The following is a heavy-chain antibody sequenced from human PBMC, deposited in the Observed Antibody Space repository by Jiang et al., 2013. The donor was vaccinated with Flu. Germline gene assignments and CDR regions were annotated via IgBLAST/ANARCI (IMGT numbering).Heavy chain of an antibody. CDR3: ARAGEYYESSGYGVDY. CDR2: IYSGGDT. D-gene: IGHD3-22*01. J-gene: IGHJ4*02. Sequence: SGFTVSSNYMSWVRQAPGKGLECVSVIYSGGDTYYADSVKGRFTISRDNSKNTLYLQMNSLRAEDTAVYFCARAGEYYESSGYGVDYWGQGTLVTVSS. V-gene: IGHV3-66*01. CDR1: GFTVSSNY.